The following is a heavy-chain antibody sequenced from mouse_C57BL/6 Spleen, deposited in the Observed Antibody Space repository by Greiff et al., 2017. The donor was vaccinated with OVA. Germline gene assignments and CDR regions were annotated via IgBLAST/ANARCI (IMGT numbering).Heavy chain of an antibody. CDR1: GFTFSSYA. J-gene: IGHJ2*01. V-gene: IGHV5-4*03. D-gene: IGHD3-2*02. CDR2: ISDGGSYT. Sequence: DVKLVESGGGLVKPGRSLKLSCAASGFTFSSYAMSWVRQTPEKRLEWVATISDGGSYTYYPDNVKGRFTISRDNAKNNLYLQMSHLKSEDTAMYYCARGSGYFDYWGQGTTLTVSS. CDR3: ARGSGYFDY.